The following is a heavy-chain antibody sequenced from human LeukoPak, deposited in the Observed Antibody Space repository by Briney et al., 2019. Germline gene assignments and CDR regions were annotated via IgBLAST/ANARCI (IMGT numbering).Heavy chain of an antibody. J-gene: IGHJ6*02. D-gene: IGHD1-14*01. CDR3: ASKTGGYYYGMDV. V-gene: IGHV4-59*01. Sequence: SETLSLTCTVSGGSISSYYWSWIRQPPGKGLEWIGDIYYSVSTNYNPSLKSRVTISVDTSKNQFSLKLSSVTAADTAVYYCASKTGGYYYGMDVWGQGTTVTVSS. CDR1: GGSISSYY. CDR2: IYYSVST.